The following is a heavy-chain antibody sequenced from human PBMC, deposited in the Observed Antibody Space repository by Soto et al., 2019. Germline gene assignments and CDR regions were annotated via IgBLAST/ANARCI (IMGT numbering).Heavy chain of an antibody. CDR1: GGSISSGGYS. CDR2: IYHSGST. CDR3: ARGYVNGYYYYYGMDV. Sequence: SETLSLTCAVSGGSISSGGYSWSWIRQPPGKGLEWIGYIYHSGSTYYNPSLKSRVTISVDRSKNQFSLKLSSVTAADTAVYYSARGYVNGYYYYYGMDVWGQGTTVTV. J-gene: IGHJ6*02. V-gene: IGHV4-30-2*01. D-gene: IGHD6-13*01.